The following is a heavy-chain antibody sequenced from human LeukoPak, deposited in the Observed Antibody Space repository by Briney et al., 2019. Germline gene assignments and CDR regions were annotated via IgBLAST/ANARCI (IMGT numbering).Heavy chain of an antibody. V-gene: IGHV5-51*01. J-gene: IGHJ4*02. Sequence: HGESLKISCKGSGYSFTSYWIGWVRQLPGKGLEWMGIIYPGDSDTRYSPSFQGQVTISADKSISTAYLQWSSLKASDTAMYYCARSGDGRGRSRPTTFDYWGQGTLVTVSS. CDR3: ARSGDGRGRSRPTTFDY. CDR2: IYPGDSDT. CDR1: GYSFTSYW. D-gene: IGHD4-17*01.